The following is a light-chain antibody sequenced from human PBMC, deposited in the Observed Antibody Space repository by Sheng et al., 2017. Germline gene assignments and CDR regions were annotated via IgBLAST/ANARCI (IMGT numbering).Light chain of an antibody. CDR1: QSVRSS. Sequence: ETVMTQSPATLSVSPGERATLSCRASQSVRSSLAWYQQKPGQAPSSSSMVHQPRATGIPAPGSVAVGLGQSSLSPSAACSLKYFAVYYCQQYSNWPTFGQGTKVEIK. CDR2: VH. CDR3: QQYSNWPT. V-gene: IGKV3-15*01. J-gene: IGKJ1*01.